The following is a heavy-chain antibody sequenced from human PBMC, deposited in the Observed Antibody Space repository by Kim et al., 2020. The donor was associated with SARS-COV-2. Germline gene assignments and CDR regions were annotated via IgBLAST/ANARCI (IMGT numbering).Heavy chain of an antibody. J-gene: IGHJ4*02. Sequence: GGSLRLSCVASGFTFSKFWMSWVRQAPGKGPEWVANMNQDGSEEHYVGSVKGRVTLSRDNARNSLYLQMNSLRAEDTAVYYCARGENTANDPLDCWGQGTLVTVSP. V-gene: IGHV3-7*01. CDR1: GFTFSKFW. D-gene: IGHD2-21*02. CDR2: MNQDGSEE. CDR3: ARGENTANDPLDC.